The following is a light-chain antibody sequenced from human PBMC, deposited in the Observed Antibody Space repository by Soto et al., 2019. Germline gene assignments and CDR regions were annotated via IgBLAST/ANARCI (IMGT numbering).Light chain of an antibody. V-gene: IGKV4-1*01. CDR3: QQYDSPPYT. CDR2: WAS. J-gene: IGKJ2*01. CDR1: QSVLYSSNNKNY. Sequence: DIVMTQSPDSLAVSLGERATINCKSSQSVLYSSNNKNYLAWYQQKPGQPPKLLIYWASTRESGVPDRFSGSGSGTDFTLTISSLQAEDVAVYYCQQYDSPPYTFGQGTRLEI.